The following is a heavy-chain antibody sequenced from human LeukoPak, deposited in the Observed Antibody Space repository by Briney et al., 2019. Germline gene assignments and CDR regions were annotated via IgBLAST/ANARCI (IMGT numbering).Heavy chain of an antibody. CDR3: AREDCSGGSCQFDY. D-gene: IGHD2-15*01. V-gene: IGHV3-21*01. CDR1: GFTFSSYS. Sequence: GGSLRLSCAASGFTFSSYSMNWVRQAPGKGLEWVSSTSSSSSYIYYADSVKGRFTISRDNAKNSLYLQMNSLRAEDTAVYYCAREDCSGGSCQFDYWGQGTLVTVSS. J-gene: IGHJ4*02. CDR2: TSSSSSYI.